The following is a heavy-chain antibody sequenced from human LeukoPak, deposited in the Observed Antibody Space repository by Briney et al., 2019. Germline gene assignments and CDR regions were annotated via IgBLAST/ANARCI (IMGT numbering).Heavy chain of an antibody. CDR2: IKQDGSEK. J-gene: IGHJ3*02. D-gene: IGHD6-13*01. CDR3: ARDIGSSWSLDAFVI. V-gene: IGHV3-7*01. CDR1: GFTFSSYW. Sequence: GGSLRLSCAASGFTFSSYWMSWVRQAPGKGLEWAANIKQDGSEKYYVDSVKGRFTISRDNAKNPLYLQMNSLRAEDTAVYYCARDIGSSWSLDAFVIWGQGTMVTVSS.